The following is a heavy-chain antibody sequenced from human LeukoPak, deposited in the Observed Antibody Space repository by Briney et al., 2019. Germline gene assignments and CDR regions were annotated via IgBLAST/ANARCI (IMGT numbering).Heavy chain of an antibody. V-gene: IGHV3-7*01. Sequence: PGGSLRLSCAASGFTFSSYWMSWVRQAPGKGLEWVANIKQDGSEKYYVDSVKGRFTISRDNAKNSLYLQMNSLRAEDTAVYYCARARTTVTRSPYDYWGQGTLVTVSS. CDR3: ARARTTVTRSPYDY. CDR1: GFTFSSYW. J-gene: IGHJ4*02. D-gene: IGHD4-17*01. CDR2: IKQDGSEK.